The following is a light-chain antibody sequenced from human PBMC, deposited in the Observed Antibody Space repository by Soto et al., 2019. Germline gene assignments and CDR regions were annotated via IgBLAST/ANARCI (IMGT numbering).Light chain of an antibody. J-gene: IGKJ1*01. CDR2: DAS. Sequence: EIVLTQSPATLSLSPGERATLSCRASQSVSSYLAWYQQKPGQAPRLLLYDASNRANGIPARFSGSGSGTDFTLPISSLEPADFAVYYCQQRSNWSPWTFGQGTKVEIK. V-gene: IGKV3-11*01. CDR3: QQRSNWSPWT. CDR1: QSVSSY.